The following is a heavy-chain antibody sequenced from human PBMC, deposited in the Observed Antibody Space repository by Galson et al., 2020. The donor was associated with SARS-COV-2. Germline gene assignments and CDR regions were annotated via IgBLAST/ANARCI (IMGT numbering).Heavy chain of an antibody. CDR2: IRGSGGST. Sequence: GGSLRLSCAAYGFTFSSYAMSWVRQATGKGLEWVSAIRGSGGSTYYADPVKGRFTISRDNSKNTLYLQMNSLRAEDTAVYYCAKDSRGSGSYEDFDYWGQGTLVTVSS. CDR3: AKDSRGSGSYEDFDY. J-gene: IGHJ4*02. D-gene: IGHD1-26*01. CDR1: GFTFSSYA. V-gene: IGHV3-23*01.